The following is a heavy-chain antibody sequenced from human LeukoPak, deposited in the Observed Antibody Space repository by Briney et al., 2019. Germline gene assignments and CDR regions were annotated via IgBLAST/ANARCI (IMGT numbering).Heavy chain of an antibody. CDR3: ARRGEYCGGDCYFVDI. J-gene: IGHJ3*02. D-gene: IGHD2-21*02. CDR1: GGSISSSSYY. V-gene: IGHV4-39*01. CDR2: IYYSGIT. Sequence: SETLSLXCTVSGGSISSSSYYWGWSRQPPGKGLEWIGSIYYSGITYYNPSLKSRVTISVDTSKNQFSLKLSSVTAADTAVYYCARRGEYCGGDCYFVDIWGQGTMVTVSS.